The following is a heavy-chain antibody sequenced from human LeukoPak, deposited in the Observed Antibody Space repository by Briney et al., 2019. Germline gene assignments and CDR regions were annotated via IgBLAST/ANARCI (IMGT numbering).Heavy chain of an antibody. D-gene: IGHD4/OR15-4a*01. Sequence: ESGPTLVKPTQTLTLTCTFSGFSLSTNEVGVGWIRQAPGEALEWLALIYWDDDKRYSPSLKSRLTITKDTSKNQVVPTLTSMDPVDTATYYCAHSRLTHWGQGTLVTVSS. CDR1: GFSLSTNEVG. V-gene: IGHV2-5*02. CDR3: AHSRLTH. CDR2: IYWDDDK. J-gene: IGHJ4*02.